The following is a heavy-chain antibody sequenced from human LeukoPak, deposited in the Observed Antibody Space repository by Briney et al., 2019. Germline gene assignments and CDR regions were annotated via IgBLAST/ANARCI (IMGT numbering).Heavy chain of an antibody. D-gene: IGHD3-22*01. Sequence: GESLKISCKGSGCRFTNYWIGWVRQLPGKGLEWMGIIYPGDSDTRYSPSFQGQVTISADKSISTAYLQWSSLKASDTAMYYCARQDYYDSSGYEHWGQGTLVTVSS. CDR3: ARQDYYDSSGYEH. CDR2: IYPGDSDT. CDR1: GCRFTNYW. J-gene: IGHJ1*01. V-gene: IGHV5-51*01.